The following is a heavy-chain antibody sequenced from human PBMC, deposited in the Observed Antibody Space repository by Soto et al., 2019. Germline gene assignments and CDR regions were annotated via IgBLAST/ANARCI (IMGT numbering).Heavy chain of an antibody. CDR1: GFTFHNYW. CDR2: IKPDGSEE. V-gene: IGHV3-7*01. Sequence: PGGSLRLSCAASGFTFHNYWMGWVRQTPDKGLEWVANIKPDGSEEFYVDSVKGRFTISRDNAKKSVYLQMNSLRAEDTAVYYCARENYFDYWGQGALVTVSS. CDR3: ARENYFDY. J-gene: IGHJ4*02.